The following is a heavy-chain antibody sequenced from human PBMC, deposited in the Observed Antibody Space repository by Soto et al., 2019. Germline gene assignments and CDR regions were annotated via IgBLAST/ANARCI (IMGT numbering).Heavy chain of an antibody. CDR2: IYYSGST. V-gene: IGHV4-31*03. J-gene: IGHJ5*02. D-gene: IGHD3-3*01. Sequence: NPSETLSLTCTVSGASISSGDYYWSWIRQHPGEGLEWIGYIYYSGSTHYNPSLRSRITISVDTSKNQFSLRLSSVTAADTAVYYCATKITIFGVVNSPGWFDPWGQGTLVTVSS. CDR3: ATKITIFGVVNSPGWFDP. CDR1: GASISSGDYY.